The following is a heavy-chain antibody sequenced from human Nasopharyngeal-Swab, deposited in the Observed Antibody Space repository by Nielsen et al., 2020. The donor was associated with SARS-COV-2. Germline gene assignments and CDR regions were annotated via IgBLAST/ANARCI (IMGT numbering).Heavy chain of an antibody. Sequence: GESLKISCAASGFTFSSCGMSWVRQAPGKGLEWVSAISGSGDNTYYADSVKGRFTISRDNSKNTLYLQMNSLRVEDTAVYYCATNSSSWGGFDYWGQGTLVTVSS. D-gene: IGHD6-13*01. V-gene: IGHV3-23*01. J-gene: IGHJ4*02. CDR2: ISGSGDNT. CDR3: ATNSSSWGGFDY. CDR1: GFTFSSCG.